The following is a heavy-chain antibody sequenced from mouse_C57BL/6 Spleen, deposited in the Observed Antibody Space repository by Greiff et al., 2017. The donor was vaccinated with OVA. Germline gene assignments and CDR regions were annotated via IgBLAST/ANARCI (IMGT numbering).Heavy chain of an antibody. D-gene: IGHD2-1*01. CDR3: ARENYRAMDY. CDR2: ISDGGSYT. J-gene: IGHJ4*01. CDR1: GFTFSSYA. Sequence: EVKVVESGGGLVKPGGSLKLSCAASGFTFSSYAMSWVRQTPEKRLEWVATISDGGSYTYYPDNVKGRFTISRDNAKNNLYLQMSHLKSEDTAMYYCARENYRAMDYWGQGTSVTVSS. V-gene: IGHV5-4*01.